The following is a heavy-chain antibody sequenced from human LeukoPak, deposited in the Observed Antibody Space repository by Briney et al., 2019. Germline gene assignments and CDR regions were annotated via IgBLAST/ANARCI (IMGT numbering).Heavy chain of an antibody. D-gene: IGHD6-13*01. Sequence: SETLSLTCTVSGGSISSSSYYWGWIRQPPGKGLEWIGSIYYSGSTYYNPSLKSRVTISVDTSKNQFSLKLSSVTAADTAVYYCARLPQGVFGYSSSWYPVYYYYYMDVWGKGTTVTISS. V-gene: IGHV4-39*01. CDR1: GGSISSSSYY. J-gene: IGHJ6*03. CDR3: ARLPQGVFGYSSSWYPVYYYYYMDV. CDR2: IYYSGST.